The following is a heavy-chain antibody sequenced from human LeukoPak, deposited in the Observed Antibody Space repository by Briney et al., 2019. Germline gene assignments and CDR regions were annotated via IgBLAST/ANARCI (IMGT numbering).Heavy chain of an antibody. V-gene: IGHV1-46*01. Sequence: ASVKVSCKASGYTFTSYYIHWVRQAPGQGLEWMGTINPTGGATSYAQKLQGRVTMTRDTSTSTVYMEVSSLRSEDTAVYYCARGATNDFWGQGTLVTVSS. CDR1: GYTFTSYY. CDR2: INPTGGAT. D-gene: IGHD4/OR15-4a*01. J-gene: IGHJ4*02. CDR3: ARGATNDF.